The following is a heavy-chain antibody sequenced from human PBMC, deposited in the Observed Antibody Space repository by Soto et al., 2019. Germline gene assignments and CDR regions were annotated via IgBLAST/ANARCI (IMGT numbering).Heavy chain of an antibody. D-gene: IGHD2-15*01. J-gene: IGHJ6*02. CDR1: GGTFSSNT. Sequence: QVQLVQSGAEVQKPGSSVKVSCKASGGTFSSNTISWVRQAHGQGLEWMGRIIPILGIANYAQKFQGRVTITADKSTSTAYMELSSLRSEDTAVYYCADLVVAATGMDVWGQGTTVTVAS. CDR3: ADLVVAATGMDV. V-gene: IGHV1-69*02. CDR2: IIPILGIA.